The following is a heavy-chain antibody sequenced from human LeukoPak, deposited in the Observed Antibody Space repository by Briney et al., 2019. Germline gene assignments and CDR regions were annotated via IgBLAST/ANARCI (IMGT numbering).Heavy chain of an antibody. CDR2: IKSDGSIT. Sequence: PGGSLRLSCAASGFSFSTYWMHWVSQAPGEWPVWVSRIKSDGSITQYADSVKGRFIISRDNAKNTLFLQMDSLRAEGTAVYYCTRAYGGSYFDFWGQGTLVTVSS. D-gene: IGHD1-26*01. V-gene: IGHV3-74*01. CDR3: TRAYGGSYFDF. CDR1: GFSFSTYW. J-gene: IGHJ4*02.